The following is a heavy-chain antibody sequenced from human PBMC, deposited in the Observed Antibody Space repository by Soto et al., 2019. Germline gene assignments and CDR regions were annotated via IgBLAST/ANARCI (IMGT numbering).Heavy chain of an antibody. J-gene: IGHJ6*02. CDR1: GGSFSGYY. V-gene: IGHV4-34*01. CDR3: ARLYTPSYCSSTSCYRHHYYYYGMDV. CDR2: INHSGST. D-gene: IGHD2-2*01. Sequence: SETLSLTCAVYGGSFSGYYWSWIRQPPWKGLEWIGEINHSGSTNYNPSLKSRVTISVDTCKNQFSMKLSSVTAAVTAVYYCARLYTPSYCSSTSCYRHHYYYYGMDVWGLGTTVTVSS.